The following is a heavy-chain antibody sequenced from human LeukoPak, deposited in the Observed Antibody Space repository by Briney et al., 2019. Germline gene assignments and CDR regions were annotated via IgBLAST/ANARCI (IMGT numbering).Heavy chain of an antibody. CDR2: INPSGGST. V-gene: IGHV1-46*01. CDR3: ARGITDYYDSSGYYPDY. D-gene: IGHD3-22*01. Sequence: ASVKVSCKASGGTFSSYAISWVRQAPGQGLEWMGIINPSGGSTSYAQKFQGRVTMTRDTSTSTVYMELSSLRSEDTAVYYCARGITDYYDSSGYYPDYWGQGTLVTVSS. CDR1: GGTFSSYA. J-gene: IGHJ4*02.